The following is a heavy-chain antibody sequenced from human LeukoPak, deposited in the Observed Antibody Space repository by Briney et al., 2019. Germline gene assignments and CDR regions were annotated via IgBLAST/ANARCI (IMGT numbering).Heavy chain of an antibody. CDR3: VRGIDTTSYFNY. J-gene: IGHJ4*02. CDR1: GYTFTTYP. CDR2: IDTNTGSP. V-gene: IGHV7-4-1*02. Sequence: ASVKVSCKASGYTFTTYPINWVRQAPGQGLEWMGWIDTNTGSPTYAQGLTGRFVFSLDTSVSTAFLQINSLKAEDAALYFCVRGIDTTSYFNYWGQGTLVTVSS. D-gene: IGHD3-22*01.